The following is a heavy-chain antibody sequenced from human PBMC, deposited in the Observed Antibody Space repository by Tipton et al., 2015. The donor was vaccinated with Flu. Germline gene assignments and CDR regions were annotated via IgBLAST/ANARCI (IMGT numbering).Heavy chain of an antibody. D-gene: IGHD1-14*01. CDR1: GFTFRNYA. J-gene: IGHJ4*02. V-gene: IGHV3-23*05. CDR3: ARVNLNTHNFDS. CDR2: IDNSGTVT. Sequence: SLRLSCAASGFTFRNYAFNWVRQAPGKGLEWVSGIDNSGTVTYYAAAVKGRFTISRDNSKNTLYLQMSSLRADDTAVYYCARVNLNTHNFDSWGQGTLVTVSS.